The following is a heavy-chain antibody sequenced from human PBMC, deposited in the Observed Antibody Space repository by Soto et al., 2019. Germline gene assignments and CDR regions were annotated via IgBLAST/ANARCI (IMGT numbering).Heavy chain of an antibody. CDR2: IYYSGST. CDR3: ARLATVVTRHYGMGV. J-gene: IGHJ6*02. CDR1: GGSISSSSYY. Sequence: ETLSLTCTVSGGSISSSSYYWGWIRQPPGKGLEWIGGIYYSGSTYYNPSLKSRVTISVDTSKNQFSLKLSSVTAADTAVYYCARLATVVTRHYGMGVWGQGTTVTVSS. V-gene: IGHV4-39*01. D-gene: IGHD2-21*02.